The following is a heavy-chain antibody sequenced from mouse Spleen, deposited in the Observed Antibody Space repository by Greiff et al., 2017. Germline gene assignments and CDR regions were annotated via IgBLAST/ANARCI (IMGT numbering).Heavy chain of an antibody. Sequence: VKVVESGPGLVAPSQSLSITCTVSGFSFTSYAISWVRQPPGKGLEWLGVIWTGGGTNYNSALKSRLSISKDNSKSQVFLKMNSLQTDDTARYYCARNWVYYGDQPYFDYWGQGTTLTVSS. V-gene: IGHV2-9-1*01. J-gene: IGHJ2*01. CDR1: GFSFTSYA. CDR2: IWTGGGT. CDR3: ARNWVYYGDQPYFDY. D-gene: IGHD2-13*01.